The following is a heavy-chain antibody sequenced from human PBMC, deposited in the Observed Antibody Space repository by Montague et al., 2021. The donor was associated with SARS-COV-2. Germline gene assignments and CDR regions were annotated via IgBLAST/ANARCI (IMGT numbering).Heavy chain of an antibody. CDR2: IYQSGSA. J-gene: IGHJ6*02. Sequence: TLSLTCVVSGGSVSSGDYSWSWIRQSSGKGLEWIGYIYQSGSAYYNPSLKSRVTISIDTSNNQFSLNLRSVTAADTGLYYCATGTRMYGMDFWGQGTTGTGS. D-gene: IGHD3-10*01. CDR1: GGSVSSGDYS. V-gene: IGHV4-30-2*06. CDR3: ATGTRMYGMDF.